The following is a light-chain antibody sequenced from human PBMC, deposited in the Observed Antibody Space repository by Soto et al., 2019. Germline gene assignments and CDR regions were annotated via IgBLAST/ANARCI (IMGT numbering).Light chain of an antibody. CDR1: QSVSSS. CDR3: QQYNNWPLA. J-gene: IGKJ5*01. CDR2: GAS. Sequence: ETVLTQSPGTLSLSPGERATLSCRASQSVSSSSLAWYQQRPGQAPRLLIYGASTRATDIPARFSGSGSGTEFTLTISSLQSEDFAVYFCQQYNNWPLAFGQGTRLEIK. V-gene: IGKV3-15*01.